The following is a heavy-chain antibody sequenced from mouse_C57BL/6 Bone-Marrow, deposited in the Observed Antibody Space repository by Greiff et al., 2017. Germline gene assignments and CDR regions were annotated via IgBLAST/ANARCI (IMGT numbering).Heavy chain of an antibody. Sequence: VQLQQSRAELVKPGASVKLSCTASGFNIKDYYMHWVKQRTEQGLEWIGRIDPEDGETKYAPKFQGKATITADTSSNTAYLQLSSLTSEDTSFYYGASSDLFYFGYSGWGQRAPLTVSS. CDR3: ASSDLFYFGYSG. D-gene: IGHD2-2*01. J-gene: IGHJ2*01. CDR2: IDPEDGET. CDR1: GFNIKDYY. V-gene: IGHV14-2*01.